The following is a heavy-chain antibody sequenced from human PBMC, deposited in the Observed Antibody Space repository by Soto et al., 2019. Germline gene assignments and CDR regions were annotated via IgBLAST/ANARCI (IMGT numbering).Heavy chain of an antibody. V-gene: IGHV3-13*04. CDR2: IGSGGDT. J-gene: IGHJ4*02. Sequence: EVQLVESGGGLVQPGGSLRLSCVASGFTFSSYDMHWVRQVTGKGLEWVSAIGSGGDTYYPDSVKGRFTISREDAKNSFYLQMNNVKPGDTAVYYCARAAWGLMDSYDYWGQGSLVTVSA. CDR1: GFTFSSYD. D-gene: IGHD5-18*01. CDR3: ARAAWGLMDSYDY.